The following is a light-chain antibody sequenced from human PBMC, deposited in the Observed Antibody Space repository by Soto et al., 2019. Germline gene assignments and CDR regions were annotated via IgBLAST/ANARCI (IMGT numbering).Light chain of an antibody. Sequence: EIVLTQSPATLSLSPGERATLSCRASQSVSSYLAWYQQKPGQAPRLLIYDASNRATGIPARFSGSGSGTDFTLTISSLEPEDFGVYYCQQPGAFGQGTKVEIK. J-gene: IGKJ1*01. CDR1: QSVSSY. CDR2: DAS. V-gene: IGKV3-11*01. CDR3: QQPGA.